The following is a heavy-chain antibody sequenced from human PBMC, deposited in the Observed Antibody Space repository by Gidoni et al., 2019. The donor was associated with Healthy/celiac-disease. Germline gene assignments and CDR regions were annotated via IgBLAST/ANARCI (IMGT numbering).Heavy chain of an antibody. CDR3: ARGDYGDYGGGDY. Sequence: QVQLVDSGGGVVQPGRSLRLSGAASGFTFSSYGMHWVRQAPGKGLEWVAVIWYDGSNKYYADSVKGRFTICRDNSKNTLYLQMNSLRAEDTAVYYCARGDYGDYGGGDYWGQGTLVTVSS. CDR2: IWYDGSNK. J-gene: IGHJ4*02. CDR1: GFTFSSYG. D-gene: IGHD4-17*01. V-gene: IGHV3-33*01.